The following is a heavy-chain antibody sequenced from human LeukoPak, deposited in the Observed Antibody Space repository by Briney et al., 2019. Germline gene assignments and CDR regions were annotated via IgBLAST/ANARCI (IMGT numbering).Heavy chain of an antibody. D-gene: IGHD6-13*01. V-gene: IGHV1-18*01. CDR1: GYTFTSYA. CDR2: ISTYNANT. CDR3: ARKTIAGGYNWFDP. Sequence: ELKKPGASVKVSCKASGYTFTSYAMNWVRQAPGQGLEWMGWISTYNANTNYAQKLQGRVTMTTDTSTSTAYMELRSLRSDDTAVYYCARKTIAGGYNWFDPWGQGTLVTVSS. J-gene: IGHJ5*02.